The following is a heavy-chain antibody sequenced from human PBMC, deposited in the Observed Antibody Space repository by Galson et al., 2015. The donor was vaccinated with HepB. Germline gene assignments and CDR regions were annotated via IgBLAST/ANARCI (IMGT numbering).Heavy chain of an antibody. J-gene: IGHJ6*02. CDR2: IYPGDYDT. CDR3: ARQLRFLEWSGYGMDV. Sequence: QSGAEVKKPGESLKISCECSGYSFTSYWIGWVRQMPGKGLEWMGIIYPGDYDTRYSPSFQGQVTMSADKSVSTAYLQWSGLKASDTGMYYCARQLRFLEWSGYGMDVWGQGTTVTVSS. V-gene: IGHV5-51*01. D-gene: IGHD3-3*01. CDR1: GYSFTSYW.